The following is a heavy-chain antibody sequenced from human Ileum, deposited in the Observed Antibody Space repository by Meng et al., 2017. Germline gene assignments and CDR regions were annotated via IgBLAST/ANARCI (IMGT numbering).Heavy chain of an antibody. CDR3: ATSNDRDVYYLGY. D-gene: IGHD3-22*01. Sequence: QGQLRGSGPRLVNPSGTLALTCAVSGTWWSWVRQPPGKGLEWIGEIFQSGRTNYNPSLKSRVTISIDKSKSQISLQLSAVTAADTAVYSCATSNDRDVYYLGYWGQGTLVTVSS. CDR2: IFQSGRT. CDR1: GTW. V-gene: IGHV4-4*02. J-gene: IGHJ4*02.